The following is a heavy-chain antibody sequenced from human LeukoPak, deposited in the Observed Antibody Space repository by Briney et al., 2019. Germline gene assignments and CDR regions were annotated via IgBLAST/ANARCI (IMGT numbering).Heavy chain of an antibody. Sequence: GESLKISCKGSGYRFTSYWIGWVRQMPGKGLEWRGIIYPGDSDTRYSPSFQGQVTISADKSISTAYLQWSSLKASDTAMYYCARRGRYDSSGYHFDYWGQGTLVTVSS. D-gene: IGHD3-22*01. CDR2: IYPGDSDT. CDR1: GYRFTSYW. CDR3: ARRGRYDSSGYHFDY. J-gene: IGHJ4*02. V-gene: IGHV5-51*01.